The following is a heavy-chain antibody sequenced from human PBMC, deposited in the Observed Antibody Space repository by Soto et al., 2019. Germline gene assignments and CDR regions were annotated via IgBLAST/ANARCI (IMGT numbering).Heavy chain of an antibody. V-gene: IGHV4-59*01. D-gene: IGHD1-26*01. CDR2: IYYSGST. CDR1: GGSISSYY. Sequence: SETLSLTCIVSGGSISSYYWSWIRQPPGKGLEWIGYIYYSGSTNYNPSLKSRVTISVDTSKNQFSLKLSSVTAADTAVYYCARDSAYSGSYDYWGQGPRSPSPQ. CDR3: ARDSAYSGSYDY. J-gene: IGHJ4*02.